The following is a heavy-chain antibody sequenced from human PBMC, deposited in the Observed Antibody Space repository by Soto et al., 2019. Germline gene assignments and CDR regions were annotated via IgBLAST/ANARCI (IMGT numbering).Heavy chain of an antibody. V-gene: IGHV4-39*01. CDR3: ARITGRNLDY. D-gene: IGHD1-20*01. Sequence: SETLSLTCTVSSGSISVTNVFWGWVRQPPGKGLDWIGNVEYSGTAYFSPSLATRVTFHVDTSKNQFSLTLYSVTAADTAVYSCARITGRNLDYWGRGILVTLSS. CDR1: SGSISVTNVF. CDR2: VEYSGTA. J-gene: IGHJ4*02.